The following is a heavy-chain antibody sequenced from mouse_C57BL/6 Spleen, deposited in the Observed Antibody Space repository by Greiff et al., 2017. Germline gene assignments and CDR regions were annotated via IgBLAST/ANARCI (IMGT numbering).Heavy chain of an antibody. Sequence: EVKLQQSGPELVKPGASVKISCKASGYTFTDYYMNWVKQSHGKSLEWIGDINPNNGGTSYNQKFKGKATLTVDKSSSTAYMELRSLTSEDSAVYYCARLHYYGSSPVYFDYWGQGTTLTVSS. V-gene: IGHV1-26*01. J-gene: IGHJ2*01. CDR3: ARLHYYGSSPVYFDY. CDR1: GYTFTDYY. D-gene: IGHD1-1*01. CDR2: INPNNGGT.